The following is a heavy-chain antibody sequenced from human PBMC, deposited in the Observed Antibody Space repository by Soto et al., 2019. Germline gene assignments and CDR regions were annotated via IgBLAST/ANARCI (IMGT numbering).Heavy chain of an antibody. V-gene: IGHV4-34*01. D-gene: IGHD2-2*01. CDR2: INHSGST. CDR3: ARPGSYCSSTSCYPNWFDP. CDR1: GGSFSGYY. Sequence: QVQLQQWGAGLLKPSETLSLTCAVYGGSFSGYYWSWIRQPPGKGREWIGEINHSGSTNYNPSLKSRVTISVDTSKNQFSLKLSSVTAADTAVYYCARPGSYCSSTSCYPNWFDPWGQGTLVTVSS. J-gene: IGHJ5*02.